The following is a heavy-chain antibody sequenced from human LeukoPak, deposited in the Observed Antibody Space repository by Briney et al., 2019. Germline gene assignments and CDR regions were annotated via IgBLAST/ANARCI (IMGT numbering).Heavy chain of an antibody. D-gene: IGHD1-26*01. J-gene: IGHJ4*02. Sequence: ATVKVSCKASGYTFTSYGISWVRQAPGQGLEWMGWISAYNGNTNYAQKLQGRVTMTTDTSTGTAYMELRSLTSDDTAVYYCAREGGVGDAYDYWGQGTLVTVSS. CDR3: AREGGVGDAYDY. V-gene: IGHV1-18*01. CDR1: GYTFTSYG. CDR2: ISAYNGNT.